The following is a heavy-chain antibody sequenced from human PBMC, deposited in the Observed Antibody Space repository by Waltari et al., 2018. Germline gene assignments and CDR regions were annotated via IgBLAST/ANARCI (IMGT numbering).Heavy chain of an antibody. V-gene: IGHV1-69*13. CDR1: GGTFSSYA. CDR2: IIPIFGTA. Sequence: QVQLVQSGAEVKKPGSSVKVSCKASGGTFSSYAISWVRQAPGQGLEWMGGIIPIFGTANYAQKFQGRVTITADESTSTAYMELSSLRSEDTAVYYCARVGSPHLYYYDRDYGMDVWGQGTTVTVSS. J-gene: IGHJ6*02. D-gene: IGHD3-22*01. CDR3: ARVGSPHLYYYDRDYGMDV.